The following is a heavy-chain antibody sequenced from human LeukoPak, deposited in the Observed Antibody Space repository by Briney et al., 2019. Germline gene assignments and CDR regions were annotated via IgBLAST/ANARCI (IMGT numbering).Heavy chain of an antibody. CDR2: IIPIFGTA. V-gene: IGHV1-69*05. CDR3: ASPAHGYCSSTSCYAY. J-gene: IGHJ4*02. D-gene: IGHD2-2*03. CDR1: GGTFSSYA. Sequence: GASVKVSCKASGGTFSSYAISWVRQAPGQGLEWMGGIIPIFGTANYAQKFQGRVTITTDESTSTAYMELSSLRSEDTAVYYCASPAHGYCSSTSCYAYWGQGTLVTVSS.